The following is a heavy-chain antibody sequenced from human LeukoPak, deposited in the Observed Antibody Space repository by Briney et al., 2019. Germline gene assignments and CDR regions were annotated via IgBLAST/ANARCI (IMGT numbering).Heavy chain of an antibody. CDR1: GFTFTSYG. J-gene: IGHJ6*03. CDR3: ARAYYYYMDV. D-gene: IGHD2-21*01. CDR2: IWYDGSDK. Sequence: GRSLRLSCAASGFTFTSYGMYWVRQAPGKGLEWVAFIWYDGSDKYYADSVKGRFTISRDNSKNTLYLQMNSLRAEDTAVYYCARAYYYYMDVWGKGTTVTVFS. V-gene: IGHV3-33*07.